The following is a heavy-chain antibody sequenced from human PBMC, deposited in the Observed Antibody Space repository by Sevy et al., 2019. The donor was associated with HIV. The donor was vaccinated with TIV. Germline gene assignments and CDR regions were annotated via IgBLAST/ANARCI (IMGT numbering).Heavy chain of an antibody. J-gene: IGHJ4*02. Sequence: GGSLRLSCAASGFTFTNFPMHWVGQAPGRGLEWGAIISFNGNNEFYADSVKGRFTISRDNSKSTLYLQMNSLRREDTAVYYCVRTAGLTGSYEYWGQGTQVTVSS. CDR2: ISFNGNNE. D-gene: IGHD3-9*01. CDR1: GFTFTNFP. CDR3: VRTAGLTGSYEY. V-gene: IGHV3-30-3*01.